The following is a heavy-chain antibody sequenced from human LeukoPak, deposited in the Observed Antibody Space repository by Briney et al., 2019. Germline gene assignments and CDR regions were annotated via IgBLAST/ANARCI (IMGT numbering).Heavy chain of an antibody. Sequence: SETLSFTCTVSGGSISSRSSYWGWIRQPPGKGLEWIGTIYYSGSTYYNPSLKSRVTISVDTSQNQFSLKLSSVTAADTAVYYCARSPCRYSSSTSPYYYASDVWGQGTTVTVSS. CDR3: ARSPCRYSSSTSPYYYASDV. CDR1: GGSISSRSSY. CDR2: IYYSGST. D-gene: IGHD2-2*01. J-gene: IGHJ6*02. V-gene: IGHV4-39*01.